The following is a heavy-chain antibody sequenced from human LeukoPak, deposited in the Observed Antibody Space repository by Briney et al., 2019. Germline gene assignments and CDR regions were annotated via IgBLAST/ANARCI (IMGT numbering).Heavy chain of an antibody. V-gene: IGHV1-2*02. D-gene: IGHD3-22*01. CDR2: INPNSGGT. J-gene: IGHJ5*02. CDR1: GYTFTGYY. Sequence: ASVKVSCKASGYTFTGYYMHWVRQAPGQGLEWMGWINPNSGGTNYAQKFQGRVTMTRDTSISTAYMELSRLRSDDTAVYYCAREYYYDRSGYYGWFDPWGQGTLVTVSS. CDR3: AREYYYDRSGYYGWFDP.